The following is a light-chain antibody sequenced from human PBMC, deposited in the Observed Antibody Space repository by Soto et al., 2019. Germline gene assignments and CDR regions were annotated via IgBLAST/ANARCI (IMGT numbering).Light chain of an antibody. CDR3: CSYAGSTTPVL. J-gene: IGLJ2*01. CDR1: SSDVGSYNL. V-gene: IGLV2-23*01. Sequence: QSVLTQPASVSGSPGQSITISCTGTSSDVGSYNLVSWYQQHPGKAPKLMIYEGSKRPSGVSNRVSGSKSGNTASLTISGLQAEDEADYYCCSYAGSTTPVLFGGGTKLTVL. CDR2: EGS.